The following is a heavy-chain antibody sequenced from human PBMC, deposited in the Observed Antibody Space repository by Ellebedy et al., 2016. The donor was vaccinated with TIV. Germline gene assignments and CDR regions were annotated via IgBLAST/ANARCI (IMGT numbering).Heavy chain of an antibody. Sequence: PGGSLRLSCAASGFTFSNYWMHWVRQAPGKGLVWVSGINGDGTTTTYADSVKGRFTISRDNAKNTLYLQMNSLRVEDTAVYFCARRKREGDYDYFGFDHWGQGTLVTVSS. CDR2: INGDGTTT. CDR1: GFTFSNYW. CDR3: ARRKREGDYDYFGFDH. V-gene: IGHV3-74*03. J-gene: IGHJ4*02. D-gene: IGHD5-12*01.